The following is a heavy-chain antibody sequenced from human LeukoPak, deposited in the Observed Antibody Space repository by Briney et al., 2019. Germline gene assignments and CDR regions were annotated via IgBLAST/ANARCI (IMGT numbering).Heavy chain of an antibody. J-gene: IGHJ4*02. CDR2: VWSDGNNK. Sequence: PGRSLRRSCAASGFTFSSDGMHWVRQAPGKGLEWVAVVWSDGNNKFYGDAVKGRFTISRDNSKSTLYLQMNSLRAEDTAVYYCAREFSSGYQDYWGQGTLVTVSS. CDR3: AREFSSGYQDY. D-gene: IGHD5-12*01. CDR1: GFTFSSDG. V-gene: IGHV3-33*01.